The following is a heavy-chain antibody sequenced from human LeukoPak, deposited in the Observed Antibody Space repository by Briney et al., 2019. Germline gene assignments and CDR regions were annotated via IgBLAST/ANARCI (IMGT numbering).Heavy chain of an antibody. CDR2: IIPIFGTA. CDR3: ARASWQAYYYGSGSNNWFDP. Sequence: GASVKVSCKASGGTFSSYAISWVRQAPGQGLEWMGGIIPIFGTANYAQKFQGRVTITADESTSTAYMELSSLRSEDTAVYYCARASWQAYYYGSGSNNWFDPWGQGTLVTVSS. D-gene: IGHD3-10*01. J-gene: IGHJ5*02. V-gene: IGHV1-69*13. CDR1: GGTFSSYA.